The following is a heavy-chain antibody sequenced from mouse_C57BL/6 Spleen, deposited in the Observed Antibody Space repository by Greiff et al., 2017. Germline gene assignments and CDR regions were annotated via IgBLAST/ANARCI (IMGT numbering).Heavy chain of an antibody. V-gene: IGHV1-75*01. CDR2: IFPGSGST. CDR3: ARSPHYYGSSSSFAY. CDR1: GYTFTDYY. J-gene: IGHJ3*01. D-gene: IGHD1-1*01. Sequence: QVQLKEPGPELVKPGASVKISCKASGYTFTDYYINWVKQRPGQGLEWIGWIFPGSGSTYYNEKFKGKATLTVDKSSSTAYMLLSSLTSEDSAVYFCARSPHYYGSSSSFAYWGQKTLVTVAA.